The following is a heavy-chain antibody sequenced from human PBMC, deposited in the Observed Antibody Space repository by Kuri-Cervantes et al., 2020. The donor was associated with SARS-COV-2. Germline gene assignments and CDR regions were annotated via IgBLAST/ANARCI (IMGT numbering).Heavy chain of an antibody. D-gene: IGHD1-1*01. J-gene: IGHJ5*02. CDR2: IRSSGRTI. Sequence: GESLKISCAASGFTFSDYYMSWIRQAPGKGLEWISYIRSSGRTIYYADSVKGRFSISRDNAKNSLYLQMNSLRAEDTAMYYCARDLQRPGGWFDPWGQGTLVTVSS. CDR3: ARDLQRPGGWFDP. CDR1: GFTFSDYY. V-gene: IGHV3-11*01.